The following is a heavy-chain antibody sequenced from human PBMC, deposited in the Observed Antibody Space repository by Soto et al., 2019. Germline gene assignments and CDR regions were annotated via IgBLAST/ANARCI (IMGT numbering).Heavy chain of an antibody. Sequence: SETLSLTCTVSGGSISTDYWSWVRQPPGKGLEWIGYIYHSGSTNYNPSLESRVTMSVDTSKNQFSLKLSSVTAADTAVYYCAREGYDFWSGYGQPEVWRAFDIWGQGTMVTVSS. CDR1: GGSISTDY. J-gene: IGHJ3*02. CDR3: AREGYDFWSGYGQPEVWRAFDI. V-gene: IGHV4-59*01. CDR2: IYHSGST. D-gene: IGHD3-3*01.